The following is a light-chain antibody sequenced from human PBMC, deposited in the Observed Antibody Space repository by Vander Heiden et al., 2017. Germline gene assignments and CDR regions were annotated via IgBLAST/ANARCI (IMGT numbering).Light chain of an antibody. Sequence: PALTQPASASGTPGQWVTLSCSGSSYNIGRNTVNWYQQLPGTAPKVLIYDNNQRPSGIPDRFSGSKSGTSASLAISGLQSEDEADYYCAAWDDSLTGWVFGGGTKLSVL. CDR1: SYNIGRNT. CDR3: AAWDDSLTGWV. J-gene: IGLJ3*02. CDR2: DNN. V-gene: IGLV1-44*01.